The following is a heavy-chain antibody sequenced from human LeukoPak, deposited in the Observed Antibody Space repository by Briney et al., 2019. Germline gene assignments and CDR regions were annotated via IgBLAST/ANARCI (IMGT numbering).Heavy chain of an antibody. CDR1: GFTFSSYD. V-gene: IGHV3-13*01. Sequence: SGGSLRLSCAASGFTFSSYDMHWVRQATGKGLEWVSAIGTAGDTYYPGSVKGRFTISRENAKNSSYLQMNSLRAGDTAVYYCARGGLYGPGLPIDYWGQGTLVTVSS. D-gene: IGHD2/OR15-2a*01. CDR3: ARGGLYGPGLPIDY. CDR2: IGTAGDT. J-gene: IGHJ4*02.